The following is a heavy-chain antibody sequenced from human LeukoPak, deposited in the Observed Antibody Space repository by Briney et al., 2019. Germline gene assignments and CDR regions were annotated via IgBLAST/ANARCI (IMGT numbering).Heavy chain of an antibody. CDR1: GFTFSSYA. Sequence: GGSLRLSCAASGFTFSSYAMHWVRQAPGKGLEWVAVISYDGSNKYYADSVKGRFTIFRDNSKNTLYLQMNSLRAEDTAVYYCARDNYDSSGYAIPFDYWGQGTLVTVSS. D-gene: IGHD3-22*01. CDR3: ARDNYDSSGYAIPFDY. J-gene: IGHJ4*02. V-gene: IGHV3-30-3*01. CDR2: ISYDGSNK.